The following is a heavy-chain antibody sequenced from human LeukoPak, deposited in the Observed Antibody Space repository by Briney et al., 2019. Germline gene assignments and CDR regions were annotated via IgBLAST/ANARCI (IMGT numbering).Heavy chain of an antibody. CDR2: ISSSSTI. CDR1: GFTFSSYS. V-gene: IGHV3-48*01. CDR3: ARDATMVRGVINRYYYYYMDV. Sequence: GGSLRLSCAASGFTFSSYSMNWVRQAPGKGLEWVSYISSSSTIYYADSVKGRFTISRDNAKNSLYLQMNSLRAEDTAVYYCARDATMVRGVINRYYYYYMDVWGKGTTVTVSS. J-gene: IGHJ6*03. D-gene: IGHD3-10*01.